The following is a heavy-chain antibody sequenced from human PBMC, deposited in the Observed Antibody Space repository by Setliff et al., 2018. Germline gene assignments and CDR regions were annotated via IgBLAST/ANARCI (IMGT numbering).Heavy chain of an antibody. CDR3: ATRTTATTIGWFDP. J-gene: IGHJ5*02. D-gene: IGHD4-4*01. Sequence: SVKVSCKASGYTFTSYAISWVRQAPGQGLEWMGGIIPILGIVDYAQKLQGRVTITADKSTSTAYMELSSLRSEDTAVYHCATRTTATTIGWFDPWGQGTLVTVSS. CDR1: GYTFTSYA. CDR2: IIPILGIV. V-gene: IGHV1-69*10.